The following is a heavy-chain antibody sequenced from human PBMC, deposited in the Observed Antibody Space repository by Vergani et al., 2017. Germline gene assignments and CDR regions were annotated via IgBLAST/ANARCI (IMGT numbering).Heavy chain of an antibody. V-gene: IGHV1-24*01. CDR2: FDPEDGET. CDR3: AAEPYYYDSSGYYHPFDY. J-gene: IGHJ4*02. Sequence: QVQLVQSGAEVKKPGASVKVSCKVSGYTLTELSMHWVRQAPGKGLEWMGGFDPEDGETIYAQKFQGRVTMTEDTSTDTCYMELSSLRSEDTAVYYCAAEPYYYDSSGYYHPFDYWGQGTLVTVSS. CDR1: GYTLTELS. D-gene: IGHD3-22*01.